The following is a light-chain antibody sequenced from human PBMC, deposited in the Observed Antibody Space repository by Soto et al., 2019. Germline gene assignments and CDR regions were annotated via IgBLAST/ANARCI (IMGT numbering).Light chain of an antibody. J-gene: IGKJ1*01. CDR3: QQYNNWPPWT. V-gene: IGKV3-15*01. CDR2: GAS. Sequence: DIQMTQSPSSLSASVGDRVTITCRASQSVSSYLAWYQQKPGQAPRLLIYGASTRATGIPARFSGSGSGTEFTLTISSLQSEDFVVYYCQQYNNWPPWTFGQGTKVDIK. CDR1: QSVSSY.